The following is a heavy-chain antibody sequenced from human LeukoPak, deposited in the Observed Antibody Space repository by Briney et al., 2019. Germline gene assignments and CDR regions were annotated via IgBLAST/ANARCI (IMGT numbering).Heavy chain of an antibody. Sequence: PSETLSLTCTVSGGSISSYYWSWIRQPPGKGLEWIGYIYYSGSTNYNPSLKSRVTISIDTSKNQFSLELKSVTAADTAVYYCAREGLSVVTANREEQDYWGQGTLVTVSS. J-gene: IGHJ4*02. D-gene: IGHD2-21*02. V-gene: IGHV4-59*12. CDR1: GGSISSYY. CDR3: AREGLSVVTANREEQDY. CDR2: IYYSGST.